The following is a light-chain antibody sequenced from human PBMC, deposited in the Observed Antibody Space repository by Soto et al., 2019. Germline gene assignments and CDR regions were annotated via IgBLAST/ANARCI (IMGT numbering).Light chain of an antibody. CDR3: SSYTSSSTLGV. J-gene: IGLJ1*01. V-gene: IGLV2-14*01. CDR1: TSDVGGYNY. CDR2: EVA. Sequence: QSALTQPPSASGSPGQSVTISCTGTTSDVGGYNYVSWYQQHPGKAPKRIIYEVAKRPSGVSNRFSGSKSGNTASLTISGLQAEDEADYYCSSYTSSSTLGVFGTGTKLTVL.